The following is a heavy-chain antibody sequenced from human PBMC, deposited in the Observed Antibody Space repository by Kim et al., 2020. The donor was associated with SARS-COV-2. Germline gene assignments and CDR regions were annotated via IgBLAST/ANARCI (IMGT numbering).Heavy chain of an antibody. Sequence: SVKVSCKASGGTFSSYAISWVRQAPGQGLEWMGRIIPILGIADYAQKFQGRVTITADKSTRTAYMELSSLRSEDTAVYYCAWTFDWLLYWFDPWGQGTLVTVSS. CDR1: GGTFSSYA. CDR2: IIPILGIA. D-gene: IGHD3-9*01. V-gene: IGHV1-69*04. CDR3: AWTFDWLLYWFDP. J-gene: IGHJ5*02.